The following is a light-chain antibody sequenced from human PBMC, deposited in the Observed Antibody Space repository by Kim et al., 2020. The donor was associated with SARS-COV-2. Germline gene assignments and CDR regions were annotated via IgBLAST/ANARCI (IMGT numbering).Light chain of an antibody. J-gene: IGKJ1*01. CDR2: AAS. V-gene: IGKV1-39*01. CDR3: QQSYSTPGT. CDR1: QSISSY. Sequence: ASVGDRVTITCRASQSISSYLNWYQQKPGKAPKLLIYAASSLQSGVPSRFSGSGSGTDFTLTVSSLQPEDFATYYCQQSYSTPGTFGQGTKVDIK.